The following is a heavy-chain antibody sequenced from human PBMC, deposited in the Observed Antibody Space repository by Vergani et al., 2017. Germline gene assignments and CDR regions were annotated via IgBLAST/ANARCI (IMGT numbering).Heavy chain of an antibody. Sequence: QVQVVQSGAEVKKPGASVKVSCKASGYTFTSYYMHLVRHAPGQGLEWMGIINPSGGSTTYAQKFQGRVTMTRDTSTSTVYMELSSLRSEDTAVYYCARDGQVTPYIGGMDVWGQGTTVTVSS. CDR3: ARDGQVTPYIGGMDV. CDR1: GYTFTSYY. V-gene: IGHV1-46*03. J-gene: IGHJ6*02. D-gene: IGHD2-15*01. CDR2: INPSGGST.